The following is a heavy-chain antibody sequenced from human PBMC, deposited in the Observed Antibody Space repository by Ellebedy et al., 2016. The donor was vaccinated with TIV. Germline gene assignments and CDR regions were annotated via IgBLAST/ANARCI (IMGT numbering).Heavy chain of an antibody. Sequence: PGGSLRLSCTTSGFTFGDYAMSWVRRAPGKGLEWVGLIRSKAYGGTTEYAASVKGRFTISRDDSKSIAHLQMNSLKTEDTAVYYCTRGSYYDSGVFDYWGQGTLVTVSS. V-gene: IGHV3-49*04. D-gene: IGHD3-22*01. CDR2: IRSKAYGGTT. CDR3: TRGSYYDSGVFDY. J-gene: IGHJ4*02. CDR1: GFTFGDYA.